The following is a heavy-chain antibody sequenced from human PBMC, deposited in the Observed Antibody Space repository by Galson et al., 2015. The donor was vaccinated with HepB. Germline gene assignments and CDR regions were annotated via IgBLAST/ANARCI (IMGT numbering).Heavy chain of an antibody. D-gene: IGHD3-3*01. Sequence: SLRLSCAASGFTFSSYWMHWVRQAPGKGLVWVSRINSDGSSTSYADSVKGRFTISRDNAKNTLYLQMNSLRAEDTAVYYCARTVYMADDFWSGYYPYYYYGMDVWGQGTTVTVSS. CDR1: GFTFSSYW. CDR2: INSDGSST. J-gene: IGHJ6*02. V-gene: IGHV3-74*01. CDR3: ARTVYMADDFWSGYYPYYYYGMDV.